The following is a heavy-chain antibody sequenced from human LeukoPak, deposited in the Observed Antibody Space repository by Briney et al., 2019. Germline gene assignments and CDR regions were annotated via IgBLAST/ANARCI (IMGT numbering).Heavy chain of an antibody. J-gene: IGHJ4*02. D-gene: IGHD3-22*01. V-gene: IGHV4-34*01. CDR2: INHSGST. CDR3: ARGRSRYYDSSGYSPHYFDY. Sequence: SETLSHTCAVYGGSFSGYHWSWIRHPPGKGLEWIGEINHSGSTNYNPSLKSRVTISVDTSKNQFSLKLSSVTAADTAVYYCARGRSRYYDSSGYSPHYFDYWGQGTLVTVSS. CDR1: GGSFSGYH.